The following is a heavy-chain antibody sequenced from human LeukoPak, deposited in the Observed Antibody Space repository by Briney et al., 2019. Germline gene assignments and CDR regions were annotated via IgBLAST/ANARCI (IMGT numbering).Heavy chain of an antibody. V-gene: IGHV1-18*01. CDR2: ISAYNGNT. CDR1: GYTFTSCG. Sequence: ASVKVSCKASGYTFTSCGISWVRQAPGQGLEWVGWISAYNGNTNYAQKLQGRVTMTTDTSTSTAYMELRSLRSDDTAVYYCARMQLVPRKYHYSYYGMDVWGQGTTVTVSS. J-gene: IGHJ6*02. D-gene: IGHD6-13*01. CDR3: ARMQLVPRKYHYSYYGMDV.